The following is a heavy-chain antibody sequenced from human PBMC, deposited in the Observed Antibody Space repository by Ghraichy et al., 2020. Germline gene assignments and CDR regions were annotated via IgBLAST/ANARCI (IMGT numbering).Heavy chain of an antibody. CDR1: GFIFSDHY. CDR2: IRSKANSHTT. Sequence: GGSLRLSCAASGFIFSDHYMDWVRQAPGKGLEWVGRIRSKANSHTTEYAASVKGRFTISRDDSEKSLYLQMTNLKTEDTAVYYCSSGREGSIHNYWGQGTLVTVSS. D-gene: IGHD2-21*01. J-gene: IGHJ4*02. CDR3: SSGREGSIHNY. V-gene: IGHV3-72*01.